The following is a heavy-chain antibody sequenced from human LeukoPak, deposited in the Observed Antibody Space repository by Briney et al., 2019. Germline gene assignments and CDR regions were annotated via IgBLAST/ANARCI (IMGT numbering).Heavy chain of an antibody. Sequence: PGGSLRLSCAASGFTFSDYYMSWIRQAPGKGLEWVSYISSSGSTIYYADSVKGRFTISRDNAKNSLYLHMNSLRAEDTALYYCAKDSAMGYYYYYGMDVWGQGTTVTVSS. D-gene: IGHD5-18*01. CDR1: GFTFSDYY. V-gene: IGHV3-11*01. CDR2: ISSSGSTI. J-gene: IGHJ6*02. CDR3: AKDSAMGYYYYYGMDV.